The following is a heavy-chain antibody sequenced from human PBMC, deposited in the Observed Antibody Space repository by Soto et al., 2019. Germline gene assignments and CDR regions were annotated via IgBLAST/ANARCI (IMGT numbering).Heavy chain of an antibody. CDR1: GFTFSSYG. J-gene: IGHJ6*02. D-gene: IGHD2-15*01. CDR2: ISYDGITK. Sequence: QVQLVESGGGVVQPGRSLRLSCAASGFTFSSYGMHWVRQAPGKGLEWVAVISYDGITKYYADSVKGRFTISRDNSKNTLYLQMNSLRAEDTAVYYCAKDKRVYCSGGSCYYGMGVWGQGTTVTVSS. V-gene: IGHV3-30*18. CDR3: AKDKRVYCSGGSCYYGMGV.